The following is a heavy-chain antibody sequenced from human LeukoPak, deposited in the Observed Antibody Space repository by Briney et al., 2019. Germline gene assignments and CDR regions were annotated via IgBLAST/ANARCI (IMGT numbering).Heavy chain of an antibody. CDR2: IHASGNT. J-gene: IGHJ6*03. CDR1: GGSISSGSYY. V-gene: IGHV4-61*02. Sequence: SETLSLTCTVSGGSISSGSYYWKWIRQPAGKGLEWIGRIHASGNTNYNPSLKIRVTISVDTSKNQFSLKLSSVTAADTAVYYCARHPNYYYYYMDVWGKGTTVTISS. CDR3: ARHPNYYYYYMDV.